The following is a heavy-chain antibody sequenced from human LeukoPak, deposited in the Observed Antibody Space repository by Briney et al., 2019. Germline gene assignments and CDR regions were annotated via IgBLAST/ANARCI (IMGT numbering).Heavy chain of an antibody. Sequence: PGGSLRLSCAASGFTFSSYSMNWVRQAPGKGLEWVSSISSSSSYIYYADSVKGRFTISRDNAKNSLYLQMNSLRAEDTAVYYCARGFPSGSYFGFDYWGQGTLVTVSS. D-gene: IGHD1-26*01. J-gene: IGHJ4*02. CDR1: GFTFSSYS. CDR2: ISSSSSYI. CDR3: ARGFPSGSYFGFDY. V-gene: IGHV3-21*01.